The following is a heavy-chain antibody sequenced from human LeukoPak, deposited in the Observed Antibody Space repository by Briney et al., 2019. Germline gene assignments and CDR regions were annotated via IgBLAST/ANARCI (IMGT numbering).Heavy chain of an antibody. Sequence: GASVKVSCKASGYTFTSYDINWVRQATGQGLEWMGWMNPNSGNTGYAQKFQGRVTMTRNTSIGTAYMELSSLRSEDTAVYYCARPRHYYYGMDVWGQGTTVTVSS. CDR1: GYTFTSYD. CDR2: MNPNSGNT. J-gene: IGHJ6*02. V-gene: IGHV1-8*01. CDR3: ARPRHYYYGMDV.